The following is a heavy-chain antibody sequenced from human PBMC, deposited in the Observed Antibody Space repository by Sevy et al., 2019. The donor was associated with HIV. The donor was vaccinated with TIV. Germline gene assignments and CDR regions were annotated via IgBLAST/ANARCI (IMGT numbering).Heavy chain of an antibody. CDR1: GFSFSSYA. Sequence: GGSLRLSCAGSGFSFSSYAMHWVRQAPGKGLEYVSTISSNGGSTYYADSVKGRFTISRDNSKNTLYLQMSSLRAEDTAVYYCVKVYRGSYYDYWGQGTLVTVSS. J-gene: IGHJ4*02. V-gene: IGHV3-64D*06. CDR2: ISSNGGST. CDR3: VKVYRGSYYDY. D-gene: IGHD1-26*01.